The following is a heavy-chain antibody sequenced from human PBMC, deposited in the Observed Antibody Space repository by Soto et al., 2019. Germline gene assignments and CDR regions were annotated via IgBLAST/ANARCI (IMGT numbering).Heavy chain of an antibody. D-gene: IGHD2-15*01. CDR1: GGTFSSYA. V-gene: IGHV1-69*01. CDR3: ARDDCSGGSCYFDY. J-gene: IGHJ4*02. CDR2: IIPIFGTA. Sequence: QVQLVQSGAEVKKPGSSVKVSCKASGGTFSSYAISWVRQAPGQGLEWMGGIIPIFGTANYAQKFQGRGTITADESTSTAYMELSSLRSEDTAVYYCARDDCSGGSCYFDYWGQGTLVTVSS.